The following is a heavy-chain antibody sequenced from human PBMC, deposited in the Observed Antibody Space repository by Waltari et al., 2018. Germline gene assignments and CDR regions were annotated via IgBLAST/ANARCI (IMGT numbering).Heavy chain of an antibody. CDR3: AKDIKDDSSGYDY. CDR1: GFTFDDYA. CDR2: ISWNSGSI. V-gene: IGHV3-9*01. Sequence: EVQLVESGGGLVQPGRSLRLSCAASGFTFDDYAMHWVRQAPGKGLEWVSGISWNSGSIGYADSVKGRFTISRDNAKNSLYLQMNSLRAEDTALYYCAKDIKDDSSGYDYWGQGTLVTVSS. D-gene: IGHD3-22*01. J-gene: IGHJ4*02.